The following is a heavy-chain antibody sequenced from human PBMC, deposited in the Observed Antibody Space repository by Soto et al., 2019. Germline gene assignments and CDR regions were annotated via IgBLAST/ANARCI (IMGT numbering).Heavy chain of an antibody. D-gene: IGHD3-9*01. V-gene: IGHV3-49*03. J-gene: IGHJ5*01. Sequence: PGGSLRLSCSASGFTFGNYAFNWFRQAPGKGLEWVGFIRSTPYGGKTEYAASVKGRFTISRDDSKNIAYLQMNSLKTEDTAVYYCARYSLAYFDWLCDSWGQGTLVTVSS. CDR1: GFTFGNYA. CDR2: IRSTPYGGKT. CDR3: ARYSLAYFDWLCDS.